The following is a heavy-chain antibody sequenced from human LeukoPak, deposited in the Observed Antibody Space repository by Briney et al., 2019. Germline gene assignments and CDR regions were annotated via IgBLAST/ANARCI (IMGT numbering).Heavy chain of an antibody. CDR1: GRSFSGYY. V-gene: IGHV4-34*01. J-gene: IGHJ4*02. D-gene: IGHD4-17*01. CDR3: ARGEYGDYFDY. CDR2: INHRGST. Sequence: PSETLPLTCAIYGRSFSGYYWSWIRQTPGKGLEWIGEINHRGSTNYNPPLKSRITISVDTSKNQFALKLSSVTAADTSVYYCARGEYGDYFDYWGQGTLVTVSS.